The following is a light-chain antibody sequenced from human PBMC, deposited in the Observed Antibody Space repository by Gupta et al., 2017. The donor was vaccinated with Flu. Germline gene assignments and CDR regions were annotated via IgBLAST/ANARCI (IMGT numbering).Light chain of an antibody. CDR3: QQYNNWPPIT. CDR2: GAS. CDR1: QSVSND. J-gene: IGKJ4*01. V-gene: IGKV3-15*01. Sequence: EIVMTQSPATLSVSPGERATLSCRASQSVSNDLAWYQQKPGQAPRLLIYGASTRATGIAARFSGSGYGTEFTLTISSRQSEDFAVYYCQQYNNWPPITFGRGTKVEIK.